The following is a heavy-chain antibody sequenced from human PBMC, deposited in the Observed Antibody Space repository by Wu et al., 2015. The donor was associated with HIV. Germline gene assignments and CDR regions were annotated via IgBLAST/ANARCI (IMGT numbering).Heavy chain of an antibody. D-gene: IGHD3-3*01. CDR1: GDSFSTYG. CDR2: ISAYNGNT. Sequence: QVQLVQSGAEVKKPGSSVKVSCKAPGDSFSTYGISWVRQAPRQGLEWMGWISAYNGNTNYAQKLQGRVTMTTDTSTSTAYMELRSLRSDDTAVYYCARVSVPDFWSGYQYYMDVWGKGTTVTVSS. J-gene: IGHJ6*03. CDR3: ARVSVPDFWSGYQYYMDV. V-gene: IGHV1-18*01.